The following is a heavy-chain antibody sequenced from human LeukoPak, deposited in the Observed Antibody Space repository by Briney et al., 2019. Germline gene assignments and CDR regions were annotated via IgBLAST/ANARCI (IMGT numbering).Heavy chain of an antibody. J-gene: IGHJ4*02. Sequence: ASVKVSCKASGYTFTGYYMHWVRQAPGQGLEWMGWISAYNGNTNYAQKLQGRVTMTTDTSTSTAYMELRSLRSDDTAVYYCARDRAGYSYGPTWPIDYWGQGTLVTVSS. V-gene: IGHV1-18*04. D-gene: IGHD5-18*01. CDR1: GYTFTGYY. CDR3: ARDRAGYSYGPTWPIDY. CDR2: ISAYNGNT.